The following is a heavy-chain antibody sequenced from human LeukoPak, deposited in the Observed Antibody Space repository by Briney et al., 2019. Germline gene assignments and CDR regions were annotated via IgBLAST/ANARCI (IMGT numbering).Heavy chain of an antibody. CDR3: ATPPLTTGTSG. CDR2: LTGSGVGT. D-gene: IGHD1-14*01. J-gene: IGHJ4*02. V-gene: IGHV3-23*01. Sequence: GRSLRLSCAASGFTFSRHYMSWVRQAPGKGLEWVSTLTGSGVGTYYADSVKGRFTISRDNSKNTLFLQMHNLRVDDTAVYYCATPPLTTGTSGWGQGTLVSVSS. CDR1: GFTFSRHY.